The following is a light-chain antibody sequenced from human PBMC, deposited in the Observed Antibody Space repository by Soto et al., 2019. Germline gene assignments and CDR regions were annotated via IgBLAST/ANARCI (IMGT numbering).Light chain of an antibody. CDR2: DVN. CDR1: NNDVGFYNY. J-gene: IGLJ1*01. CDR3: SSYTSSSTLV. V-gene: IGLV2-11*01. Sequence: QSALTQPRSVSGSPGQSVTISCTGTNNDVGFYNYVSWYQQQLGKAPKLLIYDVNKRPSGVPPRFSGSKSANTASLTISGLQAADEADYYCSSYTSSSTLVFGTGTKLTVL.